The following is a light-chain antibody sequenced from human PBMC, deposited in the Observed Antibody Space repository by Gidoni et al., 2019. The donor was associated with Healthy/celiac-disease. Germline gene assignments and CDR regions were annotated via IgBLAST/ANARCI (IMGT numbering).Light chain of an antibody. CDR2: GAS. CDR3: QQYGSSPRIT. Sequence: IVSTQSPGTLSFSPGERATLSCSASQSVSRSYLAWYQQKPGQAPRLLIYGASSRATGIPDRFSGSGSGTDFTLTISRLEPEDFAVYYCQQYGSSPRITFGPGTKVDIK. V-gene: IGKV3-20*01. J-gene: IGKJ3*01. CDR1: QSVSRSY.